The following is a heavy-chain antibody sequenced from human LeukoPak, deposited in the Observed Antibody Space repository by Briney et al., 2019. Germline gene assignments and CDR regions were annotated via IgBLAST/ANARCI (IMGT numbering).Heavy chain of an antibody. CDR1: GFTFSSYE. CDR2: ISSSGSTI. J-gene: IGHJ3*02. CDR3: ARSYAIDAFDI. Sequence: GGSLRLSCAASGFTFSSYEMNWVRQAPGKGLEWVSYISSSGSTIYYADSVKGRFTISRDNAKNSLYLQMNSLRAEDTAVYYCARSYAIDAFDIWGQGTMVTVSS. V-gene: IGHV3-48*03. D-gene: IGHD2-2*01.